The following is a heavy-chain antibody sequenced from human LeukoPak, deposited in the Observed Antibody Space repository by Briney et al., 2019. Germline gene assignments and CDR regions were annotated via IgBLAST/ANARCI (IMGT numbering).Heavy chain of an antibody. J-gene: IGHJ4*02. Sequence: ASVKVSCKASGGTFSSYAISWVRQAPGQGLEWMGGIIPIFGTANYAQKFQGRVTITADESTSTAYMELSSLRSEDTAVYYCAREARETHDYGDYGNWYYFDYWGQGTLVTVSS. CDR2: IIPIFGTA. CDR1: GGTFSSYA. D-gene: IGHD4-17*01. V-gene: IGHV1-69*13. CDR3: AREARETHDYGDYGNWYYFDY.